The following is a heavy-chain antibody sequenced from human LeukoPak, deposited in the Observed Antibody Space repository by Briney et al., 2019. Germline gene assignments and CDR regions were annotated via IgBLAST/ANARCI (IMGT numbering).Heavy chain of an antibody. J-gene: IGHJ4*02. D-gene: IGHD3-22*01. CDR2: ISGSGGNT. Sequence: GGSLRLSCAASGFTFSSYAMSWVRQAPGKGLEWVSAISGSGGNTYYADSVKGRFTISRDNSNNTLYPQMNSLRAEDTAVYYCAKRLGGYGFDYWGQGTLVTVSS. CDR1: GFTFSSYA. CDR3: AKRLGGYGFDY. V-gene: IGHV3-23*01.